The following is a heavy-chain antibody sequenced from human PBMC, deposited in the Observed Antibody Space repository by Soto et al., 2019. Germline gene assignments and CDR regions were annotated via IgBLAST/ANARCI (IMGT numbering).Heavy chain of an antibody. D-gene: IGHD4-17*01. CDR2: ISYDGSNK. V-gene: IGHV3-30-3*02. J-gene: IGHJ4*02. CDR3: ANDKEAYAY. CDR1: GFTLSSYS. Sequence: SLRLSCAASGFTLSSYSMHWVRQAPGKGLEGVAVISYDGSNKYYADSVKGRFTISRDNSKNTLYLQMNSLRAEDTAVYYCANDKEAYAYRSQGTLVPVSS.